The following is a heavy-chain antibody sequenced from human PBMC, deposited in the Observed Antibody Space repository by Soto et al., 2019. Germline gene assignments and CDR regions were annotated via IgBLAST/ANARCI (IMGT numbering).Heavy chain of an antibody. V-gene: IGHV1-69*06. CDR2: IIPIFGTA. J-gene: IGHJ6*02. CDR3: ARAPSRGVPAAILNYYYYGMDV. CDR1: GGTFSSYA. D-gene: IGHD2-2*01. Sequence: QVQLVQSGAEVKKPGSSVKVSCKASGGTFSSYAISWVRQAPGQGLEWMGGIIPIFGTANYAQKFQGRVTITADKSTSTAYMELSSLRSEDTAVYYCARAPSRGVPAAILNYYYYGMDVWGQGTTVTVSS.